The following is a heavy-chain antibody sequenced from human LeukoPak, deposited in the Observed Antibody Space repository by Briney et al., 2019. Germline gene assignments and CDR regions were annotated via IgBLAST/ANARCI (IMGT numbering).Heavy chain of an antibody. CDR2: IKQDGSEK. V-gene: IGHV3-7*01. CDR3: ARGPATTGYYFDY. CDR1: GFTFSSYW. D-gene: IGHD1-1*01. J-gene: IGHJ4*02. Sequence: GGSLRLSCAASGFTFSSYWMSWVRQAPGKGLEWVANIKQDGSEKYYVDSVKGRSTISRDNAKNSLYLQMNSLRAEDTAVYYCARGPATTGYYFDYWGQGTLVTVSS.